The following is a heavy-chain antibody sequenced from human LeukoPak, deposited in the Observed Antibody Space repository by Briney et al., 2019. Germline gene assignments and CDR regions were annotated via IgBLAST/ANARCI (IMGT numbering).Heavy chain of an antibody. CDR2: ISYDGSNK. CDR1: GFSFSSYG. CDR3: AKALNYYDRAYDM. V-gene: IGHV3-30*18. D-gene: IGHD3-22*01. Sequence: GRSLRLSCAASGFSFSSYGRHWVRQAPGKGLEWVAVISYDGSNKYYADSVKGRFTISRDNSKNTLHMQMNTLRAEDTAMYYCAKALNYYDRAYDMWGQGTVVTVSS. J-gene: IGHJ3*02.